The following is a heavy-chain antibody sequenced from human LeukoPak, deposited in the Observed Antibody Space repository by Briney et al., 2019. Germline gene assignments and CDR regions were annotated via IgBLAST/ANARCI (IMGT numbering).Heavy chain of an antibody. CDR1: GYTLTELS. CDR3: ATAFSHLELRDH. CDR2: FDPEDGET. J-gene: IGHJ4*02. Sequence: ASVKVSXKVSGYTLTELSMHWVRQAPGKGLEWMGGFDPEDGETIYAQKFQGRVTLTEDTSTDTAYMELSSLRSEDTAVYYCATAFSHLELRDHWGQGTLVTVSS. D-gene: IGHD1-7*01. V-gene: IGHV1-24*01.